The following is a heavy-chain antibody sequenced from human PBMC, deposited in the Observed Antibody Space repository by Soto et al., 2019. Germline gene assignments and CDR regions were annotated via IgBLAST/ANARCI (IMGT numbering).Heavy chain of an antibody. D-gene: IGHD5-12*01. J-gene: IGHJ4*02. CDR2: ISYDGSNK. CDR3: AKVGRYSGYDYEALGYFDY. Sequence: GGSLRLSCAASGFTFSSYGMHWVRQAPGKGLEWVAVISYDGSNKYYADSVKGRFTISRDNSKNTLYLQMNSLRAEDTAVYYCAKVGRYSGYDYEALGYFDYWGQGTLVTVSS. V-gene: IGHV3-30*18. CDR1: GFTFSSYG.